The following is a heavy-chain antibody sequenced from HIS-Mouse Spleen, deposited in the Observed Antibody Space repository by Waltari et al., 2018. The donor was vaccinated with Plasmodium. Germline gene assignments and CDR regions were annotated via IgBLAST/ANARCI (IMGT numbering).Heavy chain of an antibody. V-gene: IGHV3-7*01. CDR2: IKQDGSEK. CDR1: GFSFSSYW. D-gene: IGHD6-13*01. CDR3: ASSWYWYFDL. J-gene: IGHJ2*01. Sequence: EVELVVYGGGVVQPGESLRLYCAASGFSFSSYWVSWVRQAPGKGLEWGANIKQDGSEKYYVDSVKGRFTISRDNAKNSLYQQMNSLRAEDTAVYYCASSWYWYFDLWGRGTLVTVSS.